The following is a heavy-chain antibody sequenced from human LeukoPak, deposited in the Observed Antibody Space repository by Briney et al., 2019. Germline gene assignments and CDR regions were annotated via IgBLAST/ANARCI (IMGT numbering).Heavy chain of an antibody. CDR1: GFTFSSYW. J-gene: IGHJ4*02. CDR3: ARMRGSYCFDS. V-gene: IGHV3-7*02. CDR2: IKQDGSEK. D-gene: IGHD1-26*01. Sequence: GGSLRLSCAASGFTFSSYWMTWVRQAPGKGLEWVANIKQDGSEKYYADSVKGRFTISGDNAKNSLYLQMNSLRAEDTAVYYCARMRGSYCFDSWGQGTLVTVSS.